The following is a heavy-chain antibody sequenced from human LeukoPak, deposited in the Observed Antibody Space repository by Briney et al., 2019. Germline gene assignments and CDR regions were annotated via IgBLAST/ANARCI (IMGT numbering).Heavy chain of an antibody. D-gene: IGHD1-26*01. V-gene: IGHV3-23*01. CDR1: GFTFSSYA. Sequence: GGSLRLSCAASGFTFSSYAMSWVRQAPGKGLEWVSAISGSGGSTYYADSVKGRFTISRDDSKNTLYLQMNSLRAEDTAVYYCASDSGSYLGFDYWGQGTLVTVSS. J-gene: IGHJ4*02. CDR3: ASDSGSYLGFDY. CDR2: ISGSGGST.